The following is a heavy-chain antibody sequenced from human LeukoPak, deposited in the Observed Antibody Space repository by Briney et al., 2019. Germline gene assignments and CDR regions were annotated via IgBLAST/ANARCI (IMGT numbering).Heavy chain of an antibody. Sequence: SSETLSLTCTVSGGSISSSSYYWGWIRQPPGKGLEWIGSSYYSGSTYYNPSLKSRVTISVDTSKNQFSLKLSSVTAADTAVYYCARVDTAMVKYFDYWGQGTLVTVSS. D-gene: IGHD5-18*01. CDR3: ARVDTAMVKYFDY. CDR1: GGSISSSSYY. CDR2: SYYSGST. J-gene: IGHJ4*02. V-gene: IGHV4-39*07.